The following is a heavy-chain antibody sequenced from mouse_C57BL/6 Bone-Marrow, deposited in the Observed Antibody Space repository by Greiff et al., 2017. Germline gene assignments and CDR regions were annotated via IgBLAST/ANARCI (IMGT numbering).Heavy chain of an antibody. Sequence: EVQVVESGGGLAKPGGSLKLSCAASGFTFSSYTMSWVRQTPEKRLEWVATISGGGGNTYYPDSVKGRFTISRDNAMNTLYLQMSILRSEDTALYYCARHNRYRNRQAWFAYWGQGTLVTVSA. CDR1: GFTFSSYT. J-gene: IGHJ3*01. CDR3: ARHNRYRNRQAWFAY. V-gene: IGHV5-9*01. CDR2: ISGGGGNT. D-gene: IGHD2-5*01.